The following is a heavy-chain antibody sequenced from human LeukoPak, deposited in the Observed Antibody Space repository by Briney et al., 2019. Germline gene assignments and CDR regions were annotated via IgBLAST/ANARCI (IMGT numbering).Heavy chain of an antibody. CDR1: GGSFSGYY. Sequence: SETLSLTCAVYGGSFSGYYWSWIRQPPGKGLEWIGEINHSGSTNYNPSLKSRVTISVDTSKNQFSLKLSSVTAADTAFYYCARVFYDSSGYPYFDYWGQGTLVTVSS. CDR2: INHSGST. CDR3: ARVFYDSSGYPYFDY. J-gene: IGHJ4*02. V-gene: IGHV4-34*01. D-gene: IGHD3-22*01.